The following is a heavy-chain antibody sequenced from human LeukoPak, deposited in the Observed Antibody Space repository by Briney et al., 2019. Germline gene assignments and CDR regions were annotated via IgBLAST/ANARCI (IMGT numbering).Heavy chain of an antibody. CDR1: GFTFSRYW. D-gene: IGHD3-22*01. V-gene: IGHV3-7*01. J-gene: IGHJ4*02. CDR2: IKQDGSEK. Sequence: QPGGSLRLLCAASGFTFSRYWMSWVPQAPGKGLEWVANIKQDGSEKYYVDSVKGRFTISRDNAKNSLYLQMNSLRAGDTAVYYCARGGWLPDYWGQGTLVTVSS. CDR3: ARGGWLPDY.